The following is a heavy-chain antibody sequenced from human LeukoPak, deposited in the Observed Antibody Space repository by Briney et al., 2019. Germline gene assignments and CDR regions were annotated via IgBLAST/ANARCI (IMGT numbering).Heavy chain of an antibody. Sequence: AASVKVSCKASGGTFSSYAISWVRQAPGQGLEWMGGIIPIFGTANYAQKFQGRVTITADKSTSTAYMELSSLRSEDTAVCYCARNFYSFFITVTTWGGFDPWGQGTLVTVSS. J-gene: IGHJ5*02. CDR2: IIPIFGTA. CDR1: GGTFSSYA. D-gene: IGHD4-11*01. CDR3: ARNFYSFFITVTTWGGFDP. V-gene: IGHV1-69*06.